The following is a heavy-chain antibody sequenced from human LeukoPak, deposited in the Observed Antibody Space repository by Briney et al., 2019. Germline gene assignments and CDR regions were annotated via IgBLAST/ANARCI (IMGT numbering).Heavy chain of an antibody. Sequence: ASVKVSCKASGGTFSSYAISWLRQAPGQGLEWMGRIIPIFGTANYAQKFQSRVTITTDESTSTAYMELSSLRSDDTAVYYCAREVYSGSYYAFDYWGQGTLVTVSS. D-gene: IGHD1-26*01. CDR1: GGTFSSYA. CDR3: AREVYSGSYYAFDY. J-gene: IGHJ4*02. V-gene: IGHV1-69*05. CDR2: IIPIFGTA.